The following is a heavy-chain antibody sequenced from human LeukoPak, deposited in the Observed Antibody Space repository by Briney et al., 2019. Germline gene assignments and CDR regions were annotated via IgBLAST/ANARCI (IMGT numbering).Heavy chain of an antibody. J-gene: IGHJ4*02. CDR1: GFTFSSYW. CDR3: ARDGYSFGHDFDY. V-gene: IGHV3-74*01. Sequence: GGSLRLSCAASGFTFSSYWMHWVRHTPGKGLVWVSRIKGDGSSTSYADSVKGRFTLSRYNAKNTLYLQMNSLRAEDTAVYYCARDGYSFGHDFDYWGQGTLVTVSS. CDR2: IKGDGSST. D-gene: IGHD5-18*01.